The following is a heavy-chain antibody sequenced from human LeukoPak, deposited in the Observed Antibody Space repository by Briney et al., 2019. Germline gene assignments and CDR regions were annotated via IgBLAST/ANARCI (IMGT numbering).Heavy chain of an antibody. CDR2: ISHGGGGT. CDR3: ATRSGGY. CDR1: GFTFNSYD. Sequence: PGGSLRLSCAASGFTFNSYDMNWVRQAPGKGLEWVSGISHGGGGTFYADSVKDRFTISRDNSKNTLYLQMNSLRDEDTAEYYCATRSGGYWGQGTLVTVSS. D-gene: IGHD3-10*01. V-gene: IGHV3-23*01. J-gene: IGHJ4*02.